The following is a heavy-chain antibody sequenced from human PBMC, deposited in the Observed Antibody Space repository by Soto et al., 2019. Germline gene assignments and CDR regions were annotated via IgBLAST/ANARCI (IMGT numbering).Heavy chain of an antibody. CDR2: IYPGDSDT. CDR3: ASTTQKYYYDSSGPRHAFDI. J-gene: IGHJ3*02. Sequence: PVESLKISCKGSGYSFTSYWIGWVRQMPGKGLEWMGIIYPGDSDTRYSPSFQGQVTISADKSISTAYLQWSSLKASDTAMYYCASTTQKYYYDSSGPRHAFDIWGQGTMVTVS. CDR1: GYSFTSYW. V-gene: IGHV5-51*01. D-gene: IGHD3-22*01.